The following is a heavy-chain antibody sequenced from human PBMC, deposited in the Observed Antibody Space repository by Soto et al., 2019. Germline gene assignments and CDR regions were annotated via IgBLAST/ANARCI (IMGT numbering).Heavy chain of an antibody. CDR1: GFTFSTYA. CDR3: AKDFGDPYAFDI. D-gene: IGHD2-21*01. Sequence: VQLLESGGELVQPGGSLRLSCAASGFTFSTYAMSWVRQAPGKGLEWISNIRGSNGRIDYADSVKGRFTISRDNSKNTLYLEMNSRRAEDTAVYYCAKDFGDPYAFDIWGQGAMVTVSS. CDR2: IRGSNGRI. J-gene: IGHJ3*02. V-gene: IGHV3-23*01.